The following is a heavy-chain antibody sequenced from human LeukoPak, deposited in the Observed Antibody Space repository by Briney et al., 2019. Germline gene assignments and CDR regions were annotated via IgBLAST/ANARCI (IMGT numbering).Heavy chain of an antibody. Sequence: PGGSLRLSCAASGFTFSSYWMSWVRQAPGKGLEWVANIKQDGSEKYYVDSVKGRFTISRDNAKNSLYLQMNSLGAEDTAVYYCAGDPIAAVATYGMDALGQGATVT. J-gene: IGHJ6*02. CDR2: IKQDGSEK. CDR3: AGDPIAAVATYGMDA. CDR1: GFTFSSYW. V-gene: IGHV3-7*04. D-gene: IGHD6-13*01.